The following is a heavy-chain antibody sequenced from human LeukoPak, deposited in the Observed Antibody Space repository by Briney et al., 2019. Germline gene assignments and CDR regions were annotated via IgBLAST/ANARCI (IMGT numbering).Heavy chain of an antibody. CDR3: ASQYYDFWSGYYG. D-gene: IGHD3-3*01. J-gene: IGHJ4*02. CDR2: IYYSGST. CDR1: GGSISSSSYY. Sequence: PSETLSLTCTVSGGSISSSSYYWGWIRQPPGKGLEWIGSIYYSGSTYYNPSLKSRVTISVDTSKNQFSLKLSSVTAAATAVYYCASQYYDFWSGYYGWGQGTLVTVSS. V-gene: IGHV4-39*01.